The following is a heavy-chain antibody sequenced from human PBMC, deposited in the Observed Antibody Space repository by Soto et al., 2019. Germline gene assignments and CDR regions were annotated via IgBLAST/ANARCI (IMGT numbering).Heavy chain of an antibody. CDR2: ISGYNGNT. J-gene: IGHJ5*02. Sequence: QVQLVQSGGEVKKPGASVKVSCKASGYTFISYAISWVRQAPGQGLEWMGWISGYNGNTKYAQKFQGRVTMTTDTSTSTAYMELRSLRSDDTAVYFCARKLFSPNWYDPWGQGTLVTVSS. D-gene: IGHD1-1*01. CDR1: GYTFISYA. V-gene: IGHV1-18*01. CDR3: ARKLFSPNWYDP.